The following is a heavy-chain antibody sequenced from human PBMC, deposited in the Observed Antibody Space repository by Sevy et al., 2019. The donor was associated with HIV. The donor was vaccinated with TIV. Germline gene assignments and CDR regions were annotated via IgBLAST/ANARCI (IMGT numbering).Heavy chain of an antibody. Sequence: ASMKVSCKASGYTFTGYYMHWVRQAPGQGLEWMGWINPNSGGTNYAQKFQGWVTMTRDTSISTAYMELSRLRSDDTAVYYCARGGYDFWSGSPYYFDYWGQGTLVTVSS. CDR3: ARGGYDFWSGSPYYFDY. CDR1: GYTFTGYY. V-gene: IGHV1-2*04. J-gene: IGHJ4*02. CDR2: INPNSGGT. D-gene: IGHD3-3*01.